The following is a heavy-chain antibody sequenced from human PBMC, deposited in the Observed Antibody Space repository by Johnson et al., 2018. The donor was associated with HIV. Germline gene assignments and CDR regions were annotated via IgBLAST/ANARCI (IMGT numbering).Heavy chain of an antibody. CDR2: ISWNSGSI. J-gene: IGHJ3*02. D-gene: IGHD6-13*01. V-gene: IGHV3-9*01. CDR3: ARDGIYSSPLDAFDI. Sequence: VQLVESGGGLVQPGRSLRLSCAASGFTFDDYAMHWVRQAPGKGLEWVSGISWNSGSIGYADSLKGRFTISRDNAQRSLYLQMDNLRAEDSAVYYCARDGIYSSPLDAFDIWGQGTMVTVSS. CDR1: GFTFDDYA.